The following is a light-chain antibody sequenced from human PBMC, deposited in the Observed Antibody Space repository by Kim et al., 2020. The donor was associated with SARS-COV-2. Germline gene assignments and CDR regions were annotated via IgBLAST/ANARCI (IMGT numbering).Light chain of an antibody. CDR1: SSDVGGYNY. J-gene: IGLJ3*02. V-gene: IGLV2-14*03. CDR2: DVS. Sequence: GQSITIACTGTSSDVGGYNYVSWYQQHPGKAPKLMIYDVSNRPSGVSNRFSGSKSGNTASLTISGLQAEDEADYYCSSYTSSSTWVFGGGTKLTVL. CDR3: SSYTSSSTWV.